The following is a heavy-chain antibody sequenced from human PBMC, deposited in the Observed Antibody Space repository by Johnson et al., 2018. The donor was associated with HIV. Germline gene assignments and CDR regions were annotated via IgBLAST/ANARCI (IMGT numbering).Heavy chain of an antibody. Sequence: MLLVESGGGLVNPGGSLRLSCAASGFTFSDHYMDWVRQAPGKGLEWVGRTRNKANSYTTAYAASVKGRFTISRDDSKNTLYLQMNSLRAEDTAVYYCAKSPGKDHGGNSGGIDSWGQGTMVTVSA. CDR3: AKSPGKDHGGNSGGIDS. V-gene: IGHV3-72*01. CDR2: TRNKANSYTT. J-gene: IGHJ3*02. CDR1: GFTFSDHY. D-gene: IGHD4-23*01.